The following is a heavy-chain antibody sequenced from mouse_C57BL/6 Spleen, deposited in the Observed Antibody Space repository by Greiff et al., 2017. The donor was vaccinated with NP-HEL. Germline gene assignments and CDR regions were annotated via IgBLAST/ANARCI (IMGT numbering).Heavy chain of an antibody. Sequence: EVKVVESGGGLVKPGGSLKLSCAASGFTFSSYAMSWVRQTPEKRLEWVATISDGGSYTYYPDNVKGRLTISRDNAKNNLYLQMSHLKSEDTAMDYCARIPPMVRYFDVWGTGTTVTGSS. CDR2: ISDGGSYT. V-gene: IGHV5-4*03. CDR3: ARIPPMVRYFDV. J-gene: IGHJ1*03. CDR1: GFTFSSYA. D-gene: IGHD2-9*01.